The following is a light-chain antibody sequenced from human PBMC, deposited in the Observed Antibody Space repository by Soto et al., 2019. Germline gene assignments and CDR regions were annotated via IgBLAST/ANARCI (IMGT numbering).Light chain of an antibody. Sequence: QSALTQPASVSGSPGQSITISCTGTSSDVGGYNYVSWYQQHPGKAPKLMIYEVSNRPSGVSNRFSGAKSGNTASLTISGLQAEAEADYYCSSYTSRTTLVVFGGGTQLTVL. V-gene: IGLV2-14*01. J-gene: IGLJ2*01. CDR2: EVS. CDR1: SSDVGGYNY. CDR3: SSYTSRTTLVV.